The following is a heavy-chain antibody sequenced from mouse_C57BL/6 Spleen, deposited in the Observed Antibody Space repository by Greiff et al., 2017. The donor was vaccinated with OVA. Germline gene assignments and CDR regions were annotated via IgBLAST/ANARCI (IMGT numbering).Heavy chain of an antibody. J-gene: IGHJ3*01. CDR3: ARGDGSSSWFAY. Sequence: VQLQQSGPELVKPGASVKIPCKASGYTFTDYNMDWVQQSHGKSLEWIGDINPNNGGTIYNQKFKGKATLTVDKSSSTAYMELRSLTSEDTAVYYCARGDGSSSWFAYWGQGTLVTVSA. V-gene: IGHV1-18*01. CDR1: GYTFTDYN. D-gene: IGHD1-1*01. CDR2: INPNNGGT.